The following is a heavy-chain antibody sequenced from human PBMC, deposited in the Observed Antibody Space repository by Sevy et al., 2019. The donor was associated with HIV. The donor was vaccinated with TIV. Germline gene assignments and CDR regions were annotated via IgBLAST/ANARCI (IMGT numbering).Heavy chain of an antibody. V-gene: IGHV4-30-4*01. CDR1: GGSISSGDYY. Sequence: SETLSLTCTVSGGSISSGDYYWSWIRQPPGKGLEWIGYIYYSGSSKYNPSLKSRVTISVDMSKNQFSLKLSSVTAADTAVYYCARAQYYYDSRGHNVLPRYYFDYWGQGTLVTVS. J-gene: IGHJ4*02. CDR3: ARAQYYYDSRGHNVLPRYYFDY. CDR2: IYYSGSS. D-gene: IGHD3-22*01.